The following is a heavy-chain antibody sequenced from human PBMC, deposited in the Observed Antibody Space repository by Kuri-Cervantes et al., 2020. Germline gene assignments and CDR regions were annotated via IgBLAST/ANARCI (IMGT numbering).Heavy chain of an antibody. Sequence: ESLKISCTVSGGSISSSSYYWGWIRQPPGKGLEWIGSIYYSGSTYYNPSLKSRVTISVDTSKNQFSLKLSSVTAADTAVYYCARHESIAAPLDYWGQGTLVTVSS. CDR2: IYYSGST. CDR3: ARHESIAAPLDY. V-gene: IGHV4-39*01. J-gene: IGHJ4*02. D-gene: IGHD6-6*01. CDR1: GGSISSSSYY.